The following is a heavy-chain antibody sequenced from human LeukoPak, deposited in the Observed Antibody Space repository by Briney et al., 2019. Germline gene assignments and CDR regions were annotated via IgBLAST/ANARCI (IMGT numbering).Heavy chain of an antibody. V-gene: IGHV3-23*01. CDR1: AFTFSSYD. CDR3: ARRPPSYYFDY. Sequence: GGSLRLSCAASAFTFSSYDMSWVRQAPGKGLEWVSAISGSGGSTSYADSVKDRFTISRDNSKNTLYLQMNSLRADDTAVYYCARRPPSYYFDYWGQGTLVTVSS. J-gene: IGHJ4*02. CDR2: ISGSGGST.